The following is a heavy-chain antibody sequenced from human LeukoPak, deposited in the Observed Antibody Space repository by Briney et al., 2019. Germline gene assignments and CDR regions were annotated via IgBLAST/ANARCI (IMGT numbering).Heavy chain of an antibody. Sequence: ASVKVSCKASGYTFTSYDINWVRQATGQGLEWMGWMNPNSGNTGYAHKFQGRVTMTRNTSISTAYMELSSLRSEDTAVYYCARSGYGGNSFDYGGQGTLVTVSS. CDR2: MNPNSGNT. CDR1: GYTFTSYD. V-gene: IGHV1-8*01. CDR3: ARSGYGGNSFDY. J-gene: IGHJ4*02. D-gene: IGHD4-23*01.